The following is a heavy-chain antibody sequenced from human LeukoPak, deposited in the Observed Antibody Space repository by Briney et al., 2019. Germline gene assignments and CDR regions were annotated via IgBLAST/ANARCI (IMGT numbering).Heavy chain of an antibody. V-gene: IGHV3-23*01. CDR1: GFTFSNYA. D-gene: IGHD3-9*01. J-gene: IGHJ4*02. CDR3: AKWGDYDILTGYYDSDG. CDR2: TVGSGSNT. Sequence: GASLRLSCAASGFTFSNYAMSWVRQAPGKGLEWVSATVGSGSNTYYADSVKGRFTISRDNPKNTLYLQMNSLRAEDTAVYYCAKWGDYDILTGYYDSDGWGQATPVTVSS.